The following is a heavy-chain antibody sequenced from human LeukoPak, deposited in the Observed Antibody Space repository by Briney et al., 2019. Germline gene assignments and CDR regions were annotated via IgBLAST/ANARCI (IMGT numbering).Heavy chain of an antibody. D-gene: IGHD1-7*01. J-gene: IGHJ4*02. CDR2: IYYSGSA. Sequence: PSETLSLTCTVSGGSISSSSYYWGCIRLPRGKGLEWIGSIYYSGSAYYNPSLKSRLTISVDTSKNQFSLKLSSVTAADTAVYYCARHSYTGTMATYYFDYWGQGTLVTVSS. CDR3: ARHSYTGTMATYYFDY. V-gene: IGHV4-39*01. CDR1: GGSISSSSYY.